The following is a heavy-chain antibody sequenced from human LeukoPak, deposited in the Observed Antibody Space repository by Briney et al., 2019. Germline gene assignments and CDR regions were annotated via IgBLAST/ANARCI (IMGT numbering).Heavy chain of an antibody. J-gene: IGHJ4*02. D-gene: IGHD6-13*01. CDR1: GGSISSYY. CDR2: IYTSGST. CDR3: ARDGRIAPAGPFDY. V-gene: IGHV4-4*07. Sequence: SETLSLTCTVSGGSISSYYWSWIRQPAGKGLEWIGRIYTSGSTNYNPSLKSRVTISVDKSKNQFSLKLSSVTAADTAVYYCARDGRIAPAGPFDYWGQGTLVTVSS.